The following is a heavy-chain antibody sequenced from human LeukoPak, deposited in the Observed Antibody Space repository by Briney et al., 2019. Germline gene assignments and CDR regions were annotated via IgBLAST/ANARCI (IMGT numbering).Heavy chain of an antibody. J-gene: IGHJ4*02. D-gene: IGHD3-10*02. CDR1: GGSFSGYY. V-gene: IGHV4-34*01. CDR2: INHSGST. Sequence: KPSETLSLTCAVYGGSFSGYYWSWIRQPPGKGLEWIGEINHSGSTNYNPSLKSRVTISVGTSKNQFSLRLSSVTAADTAVYYCARSTGSTMFIDYWGQGTLVTVSS. CDR3: ARSTGSTMFIDY.